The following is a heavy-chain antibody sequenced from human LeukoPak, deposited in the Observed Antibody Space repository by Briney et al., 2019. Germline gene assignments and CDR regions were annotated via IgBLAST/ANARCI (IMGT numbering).Heavy chain of an antibody. CDR1: GFDIAGNY. V-gene: IGHV3-53*01. CDR2: NVGLFT. CDR3: VRERGGSSWRFYHYYYMDV. Sequence: PGGSLRLSCAASGFDIAGNYMSWVRQAPGKGLEWVSANVGLFTEYADSVKGRFTISRDNSKNTLFLEMGTLRAEDTAVYFCVRERGGSSWRFYHYYYMDVWGKGTTVTVSS. D-gene: IGHD1-26*01. J-gene: IGHJ6*03.